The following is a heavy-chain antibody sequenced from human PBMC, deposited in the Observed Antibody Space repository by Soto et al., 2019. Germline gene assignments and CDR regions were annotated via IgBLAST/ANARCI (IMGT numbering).Heavy chain of an antibody. CDR3: ARDKAVAGYFGY. D-gene: IGHD6-19*01. Sequence: TCTVSGGSISSGGYYWSWIRQHPGKGLEWIGYIYYSGSTYYNPSLKSRVTISVDTSKNQFSLKLSSVTAADTAVYYCARDKAVAGYFGYWGQGSLVTVSS. CDR2: IYYSGST. V-gene: IGHV4-31*03. CDR1: GGSISSGGYY. J-gene: IGHJ4*02.